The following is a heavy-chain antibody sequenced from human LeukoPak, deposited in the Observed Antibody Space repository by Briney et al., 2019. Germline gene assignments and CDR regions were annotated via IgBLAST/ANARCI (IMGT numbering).Heavy chain of an antibody. V-gene: IGHV1-2*02. CDR3: ARDHCSSTSCYKANWFDP. J-gene: IGHJ5*02. CDR1: GYTFTIYF. D-gene: IGHD2-2*02. Sequence: ASVKVSCKASGYTFTIYFMHWVRQAPGQGLEWMGWINPKSGGTNYAQKLQGRVTMTTDTSTSTAYMELRSLRSDDTAVYYCARDHCSSTSCYKANWFDPWGQGTLVTVSS. CDR2: INPKSGGT.